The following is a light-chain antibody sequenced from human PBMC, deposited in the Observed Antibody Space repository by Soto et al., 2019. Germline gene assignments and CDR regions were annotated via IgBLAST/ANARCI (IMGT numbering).Light chain of an antibody. CDR1: QSVSTD. Sequence: EIVMTQSPGTLSLSPGERATLSCRASQSVSTDLAWYQQIPGQAPRLLIYGASTRATGIPARFSGSGSGTEFTLAISSLQSEDFAVYYCQQYNDWPQPCGLGTKLDIK. J-gene: IGKJ1*01. CDR2: GAS. V-gene: IGKV3-15*01. CDR3: QQYNDWPQP.